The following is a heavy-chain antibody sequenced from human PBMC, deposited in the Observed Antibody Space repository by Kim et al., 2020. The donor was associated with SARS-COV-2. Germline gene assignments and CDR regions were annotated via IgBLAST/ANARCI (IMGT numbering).Heavy chain of an antibody. CDR2: IWYDGSNK. J-gene: IGHJ3*02. CDR1: GFTFSSYG. V-gene: IGHV3-33*01. Sequence: GGSLRLSCAASGFTFSSYGMHWVRQAPGKGLEWVAVIWYDGSNKYYADSVKGRFTISRDNSKNTLYLQMNSLRAEDTAVYYCARDSLWGYGDYYFGHDAFDIWGQGTMVTVSS. CDR3: ARDSLWGYGDYYFGHDAFDI. D-gene: IGHD4-17*01.